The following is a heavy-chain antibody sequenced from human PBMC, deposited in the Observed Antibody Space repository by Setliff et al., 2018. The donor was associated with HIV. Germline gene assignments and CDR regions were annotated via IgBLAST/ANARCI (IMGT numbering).Heavy chain of an antibody. CDR2: IHAGNGYT. Sequence: VASVKVSCKASGYTLTSYAMHWVRQAPGQRLEWMGWIHAGNGYTKYSQKFQGRVTFTRDTSASAAYMDLSSLRSEDTAVYYCARIWGIPPLYYFDYWGQGTLVTVSS. J-gene: IGHJ4*02. CDR1: GYTLTSYA. V-gene: IGHV1-3*01. CDR3: ARIWGIPPLYYFDY. D-gene: IGHD3-16*01.